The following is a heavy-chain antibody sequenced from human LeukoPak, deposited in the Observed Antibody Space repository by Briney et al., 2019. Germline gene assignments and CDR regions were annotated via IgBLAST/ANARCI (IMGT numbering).Heavy chain of an antibody. D-gene: IGHD5-18*01. Sequence: GASLTLSRAASGLTVGSNYMSWVSQPAGKGRELVAVIYSGGSTYYAHSVNGRFTISRDNSKHTLYLQMNSLRAEDTAVYYCARGRYSYGWRDYWGQGTLVTVSS. J-gene: IGHJ4*02. V-gene: IGHV3-53*01. CDR1: GLTVGSNY. CDR2: IYSGGST. CDR3: ARGRYSYGWRDY.